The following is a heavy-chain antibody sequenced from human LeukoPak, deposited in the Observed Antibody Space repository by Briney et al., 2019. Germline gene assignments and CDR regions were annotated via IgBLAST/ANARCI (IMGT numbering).Heavy chain of an antibody. CDR1: GGSISSYY. J-gene: IGHJ4*02. V-gene: IGHV4-59*01. Sequence: SETLSLTCTVSGGSISSYYWSWIRQSPGKGLECIGYIHYTGSTNYNPSLKSRVTISVDTSKNQFSLKLSSVTAADTAVYYCARRNVGYRSGQLDYWGQGTLVTVSS. D-gene: IGHD6-19*01. CDR3: ARRNVGYRSGQLDY. CDR2: IHYTGST.